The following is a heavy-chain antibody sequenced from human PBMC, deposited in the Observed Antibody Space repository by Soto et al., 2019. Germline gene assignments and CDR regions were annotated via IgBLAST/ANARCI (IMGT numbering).Heavy chain of an antibody. CDR2: ISSSGGNT. Sequence: GGSLRLSCATSGFTFSSYAMSWVRQAPGKGLECVSVISSSGGNTYYADSVKGRFTISRDNSKNTLYLEMNSLSAEDTALYYCANTNIAVLTPYYFDYWGQGTLVTVSS. CDR3: ANTNIAVLTPYYFDY. V-gene: IGHV3-23*01. J-gene: IGHJ4*02. D-gene: IGHD6-19*01. CDR1: GFTFSSYA.